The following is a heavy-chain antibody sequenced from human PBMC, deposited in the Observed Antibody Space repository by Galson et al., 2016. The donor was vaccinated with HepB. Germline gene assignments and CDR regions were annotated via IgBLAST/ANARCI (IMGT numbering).Heavy chain of an antibody. V-gene: IGHV3-73*01. CDR3: TRGFCSSTSCYANDY. D-gene: IGHD2-2*01. Sequence: SLRLSCAASGFIFSGSAMHWVRQASGKGLEWLGRIRSTANSYATTYAAPVKVRFTISRDDLKNTAYMQMNSLKTEDTAMYYCTRGFCSSTSCYANDYWGQGTLFTVSS. J-gene: IGHJ4*02. CDR1: GFIFSGSA. CDR2: IRSTANSYAT.